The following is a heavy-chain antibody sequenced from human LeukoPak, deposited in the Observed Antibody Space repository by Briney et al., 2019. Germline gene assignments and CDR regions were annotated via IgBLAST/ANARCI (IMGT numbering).Heavy chain of an antibody. CDR1: GFSFSSYG. D-gene: IGHD1-26*01. CDR2: IWYDGSKK. V-gene: IGHV3-33*01. J-gene: IGHJ4*02. Sequence: PGGSLRLSCAASGFSFSSYGMHWVRQAPGKGLEWVALIWYDGSKKYYADSVKGRFTISRDNSENTLYLQMTGLRAEDTAVFYCARLNGSYLDYWGQGTLVTVSS. CDR3: ARLNGSYLDY.